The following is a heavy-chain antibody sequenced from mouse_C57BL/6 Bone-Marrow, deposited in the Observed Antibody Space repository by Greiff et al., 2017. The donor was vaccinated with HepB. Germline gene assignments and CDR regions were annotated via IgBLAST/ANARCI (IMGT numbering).Heavy chain of an antibody. CDR3: ARRGSYYYGSSPPWFAY. V-gene: IGHV1-81*01. J-gene: IGHJ3*01. CDR2: IYPRSGNT. Sequence: QVHVKQSGAELARPGASVKLSCKASGYTFTSYGISWVKQRTGQGLEWIGEIYPRSGNTYYNEKFKGKATLTADKSSSTAYMELRSLTSEDSAVYFCARRGSYYYGSSPPWFAYWGQGTLVTVSA. CDR1: GYTFTSYG. D-gene: IGHD1-1*01.